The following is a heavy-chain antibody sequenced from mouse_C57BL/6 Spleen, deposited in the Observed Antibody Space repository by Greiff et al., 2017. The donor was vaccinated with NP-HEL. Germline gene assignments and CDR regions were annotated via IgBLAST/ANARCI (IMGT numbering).Heavy chain of an antibody. CDR1: GFNFHSFC. V-gene: IGHV1-62-3*01. CDR2: IDPYSGGT. J-gene: IGHJ2*01. CDR3: AKEEEYYFDY. Sequence: QVQLQQSGAELVKPGASVKLSCKASGFNFHSFCMHGVKQRPGRGLEWIGRIDPYSGGTKYNQKFQGKATMTVNKPSSTAYMQLSSLTSEDTAVYYCAKEEEYYFDYWGQGTTLTVSS.